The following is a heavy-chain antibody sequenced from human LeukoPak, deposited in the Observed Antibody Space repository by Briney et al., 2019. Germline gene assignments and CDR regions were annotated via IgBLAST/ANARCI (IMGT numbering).Heavy chain of an antibody. CDR1: GFTFSLSP. Sequence: GGSLRLSCAASGFTFSLSPMHWVRQAPGKGPQYVSGIGIDGVTPYYADSVKGRFTISRDNSKNTLYLQMDSLRPEDMAVYYCARGGNWDYFDYWGQGTLVTVSS. J-gene: IGHJ4*02. D-gene: IGHD7-27*01. CDR3: ARGGNWDYFDY. V-gene: IGHV3-64*02. CDR2: IGIDGVTP.